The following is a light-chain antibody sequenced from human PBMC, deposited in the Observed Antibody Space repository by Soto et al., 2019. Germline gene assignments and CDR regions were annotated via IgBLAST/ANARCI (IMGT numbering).Light chain of an antibody. Sequence: DIQMTQSPSTLSASVGDRVTISCRASQSVATWLAWYQQKPGKAPMIVVYDASHVPDGVPVRFRGTGSGTEFTLTITNVQPDDFATYYCQQYQTYWTFGQGTRVDIK. CDR3: QQYQTYWT. CDR1: QSVATW. J-gene: IGKJ1*01. V-gene: IGKV1-5*01. CDR2: DAS.